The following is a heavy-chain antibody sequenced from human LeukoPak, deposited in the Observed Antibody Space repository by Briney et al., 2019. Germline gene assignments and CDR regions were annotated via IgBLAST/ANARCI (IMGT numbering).Heavy chain of an antibody. J-gene: IGHJ6*02. V-gene: IGHV5-51*01. CDR2: IYPGDSDT. Sequence: GESLKISCKGSGYSFTSYWIGWVRQMPGKGLEWMGIIYPGDSDTRYSPSFQGQVTISADKSISTAYLQWSSLKAPDTAMYYCARAISGYYYYYGMDVWGQGTTVTVSS. CDR1: GYSFTSYW. D-gene: IGHD6-25*01. CDR3: ARAISGYYYYYGMDV.